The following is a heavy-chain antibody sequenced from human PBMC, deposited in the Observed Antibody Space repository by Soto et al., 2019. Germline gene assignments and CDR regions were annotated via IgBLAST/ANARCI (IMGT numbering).Heavy chain of an antibody. CDR2: IYATGTT. Sequence: KTSETLSLTCTFSCASISGFYWSWIRKSAGKGLEWIGRIYATGTTDYNPSLKSRVMMSVDTSKKQFSLKLRSVTAADTAVYYCVRDGTKTLRDWFDPWGQGISVTVSS. D-gene: IGHD1-1*01. J-gene: IGHJ5*02. CDR1: CASISGFY. V-gene: IGHV4-4*07. CDR3: VRDGTKTLRDWFDP.